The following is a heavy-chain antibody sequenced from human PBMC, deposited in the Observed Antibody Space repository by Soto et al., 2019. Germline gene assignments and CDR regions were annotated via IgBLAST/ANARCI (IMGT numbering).Heavy chain of an antibody. J-gene: IGHJ4*02. CDR2: INPKSGGT. CDR1: GYTFTVYY. CDR3: ARDLAKGGGSAGFDY. V-gene: IGHV1-2*02. Sequence: ASVKVSCKASGYTFTVYYMHWVRQAPGQGLEWMGWINPKSGGTMYPQKFQGRVTMTWDTSISTAYMALTRLRSDDTAVYYCARDLAKGGGSAGFDYWGQGTLITVSS. D-gene: IGHD1-26*01.